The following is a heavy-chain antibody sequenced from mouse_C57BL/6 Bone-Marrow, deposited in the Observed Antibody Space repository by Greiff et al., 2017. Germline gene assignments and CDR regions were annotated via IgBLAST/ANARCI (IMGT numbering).Heavy chain of an antibody. J-gene: IGHJ2*01. CDR3: AREGISTGVGNFDY. CDR1: GYTFTSYW. D-gene: IGHD1-1*01. V-gene: IGHV1-50*01. Sequence: QVQLKQPGAELVKPGASVKLSCKASGYTFTSYWMQWVKQRPGQGLEWIGEIDPSDSYTNYNQKFKGKATLTVDTSSSTAYMQLSSLTSEDSAVYYCAREGISTGVGNFDYWGQGTNLTGSS. CDR2: IDPSDSYT.